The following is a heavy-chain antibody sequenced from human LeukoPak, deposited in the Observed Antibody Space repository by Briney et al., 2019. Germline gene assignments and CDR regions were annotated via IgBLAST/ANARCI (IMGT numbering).Heavy chain of an antibody. CDR1: GYTFTSYG. Sequence: ASVKVSCKASGYTFTSYGISWVRQSPGPGLEWMGWISAYNGNTNYAQKLQGRVTMTTDTSTSTAYMELRSLRSDDTAVYYCARVNGLLWFGELLNYGMDVWGKGTTVTVSS. J-gene: IGHJ6*04. D-gene: IGHD3-10*01. CDR3: ARVNGLLWFGELLNYGMDV. CDR2: ISAYNGNT. V-gene: IGHV1-18*04.